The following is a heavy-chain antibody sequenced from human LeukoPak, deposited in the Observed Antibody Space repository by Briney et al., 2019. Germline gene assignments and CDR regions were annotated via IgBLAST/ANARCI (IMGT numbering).Heavy chain of an antibody. V-gene: IGHV3-74*01. CDR1: GFTFSSYW. D-gene: IGHD3-3*01. CDR3: ARGDPYDPLDY. J-gene: IGHJ4*02. Sequence: QPGGSLRLSCAASGFTFSSYWMHWVRQAPGKGLVWVSRINSDGSSTGYADSVKGRFTISRDNAKNTLYLQMNSLRAEDTAVYYCARGDPYDPLDYRGQGTLVTVSS. CDR2: INSDGSST.